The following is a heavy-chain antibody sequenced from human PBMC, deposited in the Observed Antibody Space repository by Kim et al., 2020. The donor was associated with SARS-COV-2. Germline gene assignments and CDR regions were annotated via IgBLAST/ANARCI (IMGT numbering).Heavy chain of an antibody. CDR1: GFTVSSNY. J-gene: IGHJ6*02. D-gene: IGHD5-12*01. V-gene: IGHV3-53*04. CDR3: ARDYRGYDRQDRIYYYYGMDV. CDR2: IYSGGST. Sequence: GGSLRLSCAASGFTVSSNYMSWVRQAPGKGLEWVSVIYSGGSTYYADSVKGRFTISRHNSKNTLYLQMNSLRAEDTAVYYCARDYRGYDRQDRIYYYYGMDVWGQGTTVTVSS.